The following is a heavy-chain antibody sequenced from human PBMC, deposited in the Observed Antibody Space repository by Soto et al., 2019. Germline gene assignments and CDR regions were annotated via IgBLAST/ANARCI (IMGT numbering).Heavy chain of an antibody. J-gene: IGHJ6*02. V-gene: IGHV4-4*02. Sequence: QVQLQESGPGLVKPSGTLSLTCAVSGGSISSSNWWSWVRQPPGKGLEWIGEIYHSGSTNYNPSLKSRVTILVDKSKNQRTLKLSSVTAADTAVYYCARVVGGYYYGMDVWGQGTTVTVSS. CDR3: ARVVGGYYYGMDV. CDR2: IYHSGST. D-gene: IGHD2-2*01. CDR1: GGSISSSNW.